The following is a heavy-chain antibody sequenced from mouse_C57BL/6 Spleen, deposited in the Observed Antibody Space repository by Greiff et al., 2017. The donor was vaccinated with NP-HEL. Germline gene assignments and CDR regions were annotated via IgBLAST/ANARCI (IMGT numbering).Heavy chain of an antibody. CDR1: GFTFSDAW. V-gene: IGHV6-6*01. Sequence: DVQLVESGGGLVQPGGSMKLSCAASGFTFSDAWMDWVRQSPEKGLEWVAEIRNKANNHATYYAESVKGRFTISRDDSKSSVYLQMNSLRAEDTGIYYCTRGIYYYGSSYGGYAMDYWGQGTSVTVSS. D-gene: IGHD1-1*01. CDR2: IRNKANNHAT. CDR3: TRGIYYYGSSYGGYAMDY. J-gene: IGHJ4*01.